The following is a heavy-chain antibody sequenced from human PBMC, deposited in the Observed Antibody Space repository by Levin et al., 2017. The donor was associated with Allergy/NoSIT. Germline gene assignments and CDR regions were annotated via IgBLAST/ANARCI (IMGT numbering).Heavy chain of an antibody. J-gene: IGHJ4*02. Sequence: SETLSLTCTVSGGFIHSYFWSWIRQPPGKGLEWIGYIYYNWNTDYNPSLKSRVTISGDTSKNQFSLRLSSVTAAETAVYYCARQREYGGSDSWGQGTLVTVSS. CDR3: ARQREYGGSDS. CDR1: GGFIHSYF. CDR2: IYYNWNT. V-gene: IGHV4-59*08. D-gene: IGHD4-23*01.